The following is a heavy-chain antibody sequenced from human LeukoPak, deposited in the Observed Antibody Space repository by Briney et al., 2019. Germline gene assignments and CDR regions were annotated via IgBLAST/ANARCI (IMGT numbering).Heavy chain of an antibody. Sequence: SETLSLTCTVSGDSISRYYWSWVRQPPGKGLEWIGYIYANERTNYIPSLKGRVTISIDASKNQFSLKMTCVTATDSAVYYCTRLTRLGASPDRYYFDYSSQGTLVTVSS. CDR1: GDSISRYY. CDR2: IYANERT. V-gene: IGHV4-4*09. D-gene: IGHD3-16*02. CDR3: TRLTRLGASPDRYYFDY. J-gene: IGHJ4*01.